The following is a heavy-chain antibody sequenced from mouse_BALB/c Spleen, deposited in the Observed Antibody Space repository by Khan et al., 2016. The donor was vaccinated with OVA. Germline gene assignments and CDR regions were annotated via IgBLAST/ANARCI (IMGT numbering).Heavy chain of an antibody. Sequence: EVELVESGGDLVKPGGSLKLSCAASGFTFSSYSMSWVRQTPDKRLVWVATISSGADYTYYPDSVKGRFTISRDNAKNTLYLQMSSLKSEDTAMYYCESHLTGSFAYWGQGTLVTVSA. V-gene: IGHV5-6*01. CDR2: ISSGADYT. CDR1: GFTFSSYS. J-gene: IGHJ3*01. CDR3: ESHLTGSFAY. D-gene: IGHD4-1*01.